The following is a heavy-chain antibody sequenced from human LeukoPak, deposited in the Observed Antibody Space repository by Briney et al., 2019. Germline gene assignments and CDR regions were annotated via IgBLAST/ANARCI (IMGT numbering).Heavy chain of an antibody. CDR1: GGSISSSSYF. J-gene: IGHJ4*02. Sequence: SETLSLTCTVSGGSISSSSYFWGWIRQPPGKGLEWNGNIFSRGSTYYNPSLKSRVTISIDTSKNQFSLKLSSVTAADTAVYFCARVVVAVPNPVDCWGQGTLVTVSS. CDR3: ARVVVAVPNPVDC. V-gene: IGHV4-39*01. CDR2: IFSRGST. D-gene: IGHD6-19*01.